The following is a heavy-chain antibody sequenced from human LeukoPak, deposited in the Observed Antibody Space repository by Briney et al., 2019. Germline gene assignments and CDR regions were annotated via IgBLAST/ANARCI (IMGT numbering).Heavy chain of an antibody. CDR2: IGQDGSEN. J-gene: IGHJ4*02. Sequence: GGSLRLSCAASGFTFSNYWMNWVRQAPGKGLEWVASIGQDGSENYYVDSVKGRFTISRDNAKNSLYLQMNSLRVEDTAVYYCARRGGWYFDYWGQGALITASS. CDR1: GFTFSNYW. D-gene: IGHD6-19*01. CDR3: ARRGGWYFDY. V-gene: IGHV3-7*01.